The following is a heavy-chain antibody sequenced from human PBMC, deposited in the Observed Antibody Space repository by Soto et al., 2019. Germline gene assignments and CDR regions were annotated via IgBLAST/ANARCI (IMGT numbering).Heavy chain of an antibody. J-gene: IGHJ4*02. D-gene: IGHD6-19*01. V-gene: IGHV4-4*01. CDR1: GGSISSSNW. CDR3: AREGIAVCFDY. Sequence: SETLSLTCAVSGGSISSSNWWSWVRQPPGKGLEWIGEIYHSGSTNYNPSLKSRVTISVDKSKNQFSLKLSSVTAAGTAVYCCAREGIAVCFDYWGQGTLVTVSS. CDR2: IYHSGST.